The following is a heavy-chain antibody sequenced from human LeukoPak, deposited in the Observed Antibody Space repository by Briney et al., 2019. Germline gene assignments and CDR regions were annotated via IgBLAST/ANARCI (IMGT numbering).Heavy chain of an antibody. CDR2: INPNSGGT. Sequence: ASVKVSCKASGYTFTGYYMHWVRQAPGQGLEWMGWINPNSGGTNHAQKFQGRVTMTRDTSISTAYMELSRLRSDDTAVYYCARDVGYSSSWYGGAYPPYYYMDVWGKGTTVTVSS. J-gene: IGHJ6*03. V-gene: IGHV1-2*02. CDR1: GYTFTGYY. CDR3: ARDVGYSSSWYGGAYPPYYYMDV. D-gene: IGHD6-13*01.